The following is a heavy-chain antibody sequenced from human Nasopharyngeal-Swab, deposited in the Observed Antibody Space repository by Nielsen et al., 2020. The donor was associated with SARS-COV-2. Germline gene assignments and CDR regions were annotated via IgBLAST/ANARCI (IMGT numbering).Heavy chain of an antibody. D-gene: IGHD1-7*01. CDR2: INPTDGST. CDR3: ARVLPFRITGTSGMDV. Sequence: WVRQAPGQGLEWMGIINPTDGSTSYAQKFGGRVTMTRVTSTSTVYMELNSLRSEDTAVYYCARVLPFRITGTSGMDVWGQGTTVTVSS. J-gene: IGHJ6*02. V-gene: IGHV1-46*01.